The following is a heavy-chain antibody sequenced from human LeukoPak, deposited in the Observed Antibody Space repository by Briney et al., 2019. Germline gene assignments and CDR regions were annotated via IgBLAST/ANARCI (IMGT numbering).Heavy chain of an antibody. CDR3: ARQIGYDSSGYQFDY. V-gene: IGHV5-51*01. Sequence: GESLQISCQGSGYSFTSYWIGWVRQMPGKGLEWMGIIYPGDSDTRYSPSFQGQVTISADKSTSTAYLQWSSLKASDTAMYYCARQIGYDSSGYQFDYWGQGTLVTVSS. J-gene: IGHJ4*02. CDR2: IYPGDSDT. D-gene: IGHD3-22*01. CDR1: GYSFTSYW.